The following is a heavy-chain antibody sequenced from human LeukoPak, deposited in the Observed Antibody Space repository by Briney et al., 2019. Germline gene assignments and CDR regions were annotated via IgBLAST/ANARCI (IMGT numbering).Heavy chain of an antibody. D-gene: IGHD2-15*01. Sequence: PSETLSLTCGVYGVSLNGYYWSWIRQHPGKGLEWIGYIYYSGSTYYNPSLKSRVTISVDTSKNQFSLKLSSVTAADTAVYYCARGHKGGSCRYWGQGTLVTVSS. CDR1: GVSLNGYY. V-gene: IGHV4-34*01. CDR3: ARGHKGGSCRY. CDR2: IYYSGST. J-gene: IGHJ4*02.